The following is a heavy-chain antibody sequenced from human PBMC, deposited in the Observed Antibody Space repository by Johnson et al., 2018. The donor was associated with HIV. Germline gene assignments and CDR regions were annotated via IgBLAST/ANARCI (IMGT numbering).Heavy chain of an antibody. V-gene: IGHV3-23*04. J-gene: IGHJ3*02. Sequence: VQLVESGGGLVQPGGSLRLSCAASGFTFSSYAMSWVRQAPGKGLEWVSAISGSGGSTYYADSVKGRFTISRDNSKNTLYLQMNSLRAEDPAVYYCAKPEGIQFWEWLFSGGAFDIWGQGTMVTVSS. CDR2: ISGSGGST. CDR1: GFTFSSYA. D-gene: IGHD3-3*01. CDR3: AKPEGIQFWEWLFSGGAFDI.